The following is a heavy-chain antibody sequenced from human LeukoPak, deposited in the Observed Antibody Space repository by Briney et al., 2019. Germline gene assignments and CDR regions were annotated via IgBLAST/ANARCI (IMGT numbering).Heavy chain of an antibody. V-gene: IGHV4-38-2*02. CDR1: GYSIGSGYY. CDR3: AKAPYCSGGSCYIQSWFDP. CDR2: IYHSGST. J-gene: IGHJ5*02. D-gene: IGHD2-15*01. Sequence: SETLSLTCTVSGYSIGSGYYWGWIRQPPGKGLEWIGSIYHSGSTYYNPSLKSRVTISVDTSKNQFSLKLSSVTAADTAVYYCAKAPYCSGGSCYIQSWFDPWGQGTLVTVSS.